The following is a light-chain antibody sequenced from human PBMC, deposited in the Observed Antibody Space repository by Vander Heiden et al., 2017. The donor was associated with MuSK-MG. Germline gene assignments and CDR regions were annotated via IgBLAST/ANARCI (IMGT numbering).Light chain of an antibody. CDR2: AAS. CDR1: QGISNY. Sequence: DIQVTQPPSSLSASLGDSLIMTCWASQGISNYLAWYQQKPGKVPKVLIYAASTLQSGVPSRFSGSGSGTDFTLTISSLQPEDVATYFCQKYNSAPLTFGGGTKVEIK. V-gene: IGKV1-27*01. J-gene: IGKJ4*01. CDR3: QKYNSAPLT.